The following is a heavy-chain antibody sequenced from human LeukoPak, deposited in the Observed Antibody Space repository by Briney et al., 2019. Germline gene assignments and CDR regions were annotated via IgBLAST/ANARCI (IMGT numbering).Heavy chain of an antibody. Sequence: ASVKVSCKXSGYTFTGYYIHWVRQSPGQGLEWMGWINPNSGGTNYAQKFQGRVTMTRDTSISTAYMELSRLRSDDTAVFFSARGGYTGYLDSWGQGTLVTVSS. J-gene: IGHJ4*02. V-gene: IGHV1-2*02. CDR1: GYTFTGYY. D-gene: IGHD2-2*02. CDR2: INPNSGGT. CDR3: ARGGYTGYLDS.